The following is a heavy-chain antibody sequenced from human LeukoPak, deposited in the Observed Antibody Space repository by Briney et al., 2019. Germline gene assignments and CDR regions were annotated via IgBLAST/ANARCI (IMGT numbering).Heavy chain of an antibody. J-gene: IGHJ5*02. CDR3: ARQTRIAVAGGNWFDP. D-gene: IGHD6-19*01. V-gene: IGHV5-51*01. Sequence: GESLKISCKGSGYSFTSYWIGWVRQMPGKGLEWMGIIYPGDSDTRYSPSFQGQVTISADKSISTAYLQWSSLKASDTAMYYCARQTRIAVAGGNWFDPWGQGTLVTVSS. CDR1: GYSFTSYW. CDR2: IYPGDSDT.